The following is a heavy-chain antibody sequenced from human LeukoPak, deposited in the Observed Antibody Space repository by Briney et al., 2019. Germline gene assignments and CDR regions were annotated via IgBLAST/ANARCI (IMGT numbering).Heavy chain of an antibody. D-gene: IGHD3-9*01. Sequence: GGSLRLSFAASGFTFSSYSMHWVRQAPGKGLEWVSYISSSSSTIYYADSVKGRFTISRDNAKNSLYLQMNSLRAEDTAVYYCARVGYDILTGEDAFDIWGQGTMVTVSS. CDR1: GFTFSSYS. CDR3: ARVGYDILTGEDAFDI. CDR2: ISSSSSTI. J-gene: IGHJ3*02. V-gene: IGHV3-48*04.